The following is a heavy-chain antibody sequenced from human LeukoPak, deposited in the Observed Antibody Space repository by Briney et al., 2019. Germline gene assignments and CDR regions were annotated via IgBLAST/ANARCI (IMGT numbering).Heavy chain of an antibody. D-gene: IGHD6-19*01. V-gene: IGHV3-30*02. CDR2: IRYDGSNK. CDR3: ARDFGARGWFDY. CDR1: GFTFSSYG. J-gene: IGHJ4*02. Sequence: GGSLRLSCAASGFTFSSYGMHWVRQAPGKGLEWVAFIRYDGSNKYYADSVKGRFTISRDNAKNSLYLQMNSLRAEDTAVYYCARDFGARGWFDYWGQGTLVTVSS.